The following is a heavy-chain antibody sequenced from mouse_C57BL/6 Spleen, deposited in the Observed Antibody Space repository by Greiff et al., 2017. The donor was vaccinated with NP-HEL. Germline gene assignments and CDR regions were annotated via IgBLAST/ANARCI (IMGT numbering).Heavy chain of an antibody. CDR2: INPNNGGT. CDR3: ARTMVTTSLFDY. J-gene: IGHJ2*01. D-gene: IGHD2-2*01. Sequence: VQLQQSGPELVKPGASVQMSCKASGYTFTDYNMHWVKQSHGKSLEWIGYINPNNGGTSYNQKFKGKATLTVNKSSSTAYMELRSLTSEDSAVYYCARTMVTTSLFDYWGQGTTLTVSS. V-gene: IGHV1-22*01. CDR1: GYTFTDYN.